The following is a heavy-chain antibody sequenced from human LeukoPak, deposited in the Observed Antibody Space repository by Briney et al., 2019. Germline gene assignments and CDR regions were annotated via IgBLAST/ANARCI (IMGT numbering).Heavy chain of an antibody. CDR3: AKDPTFGELLPYYFDY. D-gene: IGHD3-10*01. J-gene: IGHJ4*02. CDR1: GFTFSSYG. V-gene: IGHV3-23*01. Sequence: GGSLRLSCAASGFTFSSYGMSWVRQAPGKGLEWVSAISGSGGSTYYADSVKSRFTISRDNSKNTLYLQMNSLRAEDTAVYYCAKDPTFGELLPYYFDYWGQGTLVTVSS. CDR2: ISGSGGST.